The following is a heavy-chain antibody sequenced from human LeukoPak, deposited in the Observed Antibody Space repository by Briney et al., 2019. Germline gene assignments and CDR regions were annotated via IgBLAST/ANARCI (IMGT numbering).Heavy chain of an antibody. CDR3: AREYYYDSSGYFDY. D-gene: IGHD3-22*01. V-gene: IGHV3-11*01. CDR2: ISSSGSTI. CDR1: GFTFSDYY. J-gene: IGHJ4*02. Sequence: MTGGSLRLSCAASGFTFSDYYMSWIRLAPGKGLEWVSYISSSGSTIYYADSVKGRFTISRDNAKNSLYLQMNSLRAEDTAVYYCAREYYYDSSGYFDYWGQGTLVTVSS.